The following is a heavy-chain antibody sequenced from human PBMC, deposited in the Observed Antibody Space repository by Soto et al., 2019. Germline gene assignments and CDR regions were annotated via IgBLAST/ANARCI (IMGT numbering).Heavy chain of an antibody. CDR2: IYHSGST. V-gene: IGHV4-4*02. CDR1: SGSISSSNW. CDR3: ARDKDSVAGEYWYFDL. Sequence: VQLQESGPGLVKPSGTLSLTCAVSSGSISSSNWWSWVRQPPGKGLEWIGEIYHSGSTNYNPSLKSRVTISVDKSKNQFSLKLSSVTAADTAVYYCARDKDSVAGEYWYFDLWGRGTLVTVSS. D-gene: IGHD6-19*01. J-gene: IGHJ2*01.